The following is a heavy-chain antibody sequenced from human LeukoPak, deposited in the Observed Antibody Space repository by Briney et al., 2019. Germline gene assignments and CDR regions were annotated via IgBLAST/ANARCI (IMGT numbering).Heavy chain of an antibody. V-gene: IGHV4-39*01. D-gene: IGHD3-9*01. CDR1: GGSISSSSYY. CDR3: ASSDILTGVDY. J-gene: IGHJ4*02. CDR2: IYYSGST. Sequence: SETLSLTCTVSGGSISSSSYYWGWLRQPPGKGLEWIGSIYYSGSTYYNPSLKSRVTISVDTSKNQFSLKLSSVTAADTAVYYCASSDILTGVDYWGQGTLVTVSS.